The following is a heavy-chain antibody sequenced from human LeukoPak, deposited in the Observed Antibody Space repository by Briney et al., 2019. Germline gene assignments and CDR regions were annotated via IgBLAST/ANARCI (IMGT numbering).Heavy chain of an antibody. CDR2: ISNNRSYK. D-gene: IGHD5-12*01. J-gene: IGHJ4*02. CDR3: ARGSPPSGYGYYFDY. Sequence: GGSLRLSCAASGFTFSSYSMNWVRQAPGKGLEWVSSISNNRSYKYYADSVKGRFTISRDNAKNSLYLQMNSLRAEDTTVYYCARGSPPSGYGYYFDYWGEGTLVTVSS. V-gene: IGHV3-21*01. CDR1: GFTFSSYS.